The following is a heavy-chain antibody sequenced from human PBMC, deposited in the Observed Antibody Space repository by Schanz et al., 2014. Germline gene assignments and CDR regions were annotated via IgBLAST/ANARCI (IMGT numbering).Heavy chain of an antibody. J-gene: IGHJ4*02. CDR2: IRADGRMT. D-gene: IGHD4-4*01. CDR1: GLTLSDYW. CDR3: AGGKTTGLVY. V-gene: IGHV3-74*01. Sequence: EVQLVESGGGLVQPGGSLRLSCAASGLTLSDYWMHWVRQAPGKGPEWISHIRADGRMTNYAASVEGRFTISRDVAKNTLYLQMFSLRAEDMGVYYCAGGKTTGLVYWGQGTQVAVSS.